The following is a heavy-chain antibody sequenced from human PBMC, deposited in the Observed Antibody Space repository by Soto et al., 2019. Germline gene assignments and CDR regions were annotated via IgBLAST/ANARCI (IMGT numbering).Heavy chain of an antibody. V-gene: IGHV3-23*01. CDR2: MSIGYEKT. D-gene: IGHD4-17*01. Sequence: EVQVLESGGGLVQPGGSLRLSCAASGFIFSDYSMAWVRQTPEKGLEWISGMSIGYEKTFYRDSVQGRFTVSRDSSKNTVAFQMKSLRVEDTAVYYCVSWSGYGELWGQGNLVTVPS. CDR1: GFIFSDYS. J-gene: IGHJ4*02. CDR3: VSWSGYGEL.